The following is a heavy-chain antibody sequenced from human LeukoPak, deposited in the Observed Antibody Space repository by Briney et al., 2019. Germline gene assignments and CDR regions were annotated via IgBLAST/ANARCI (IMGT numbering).Heavy chain of an antibody. J-gene: IGHJ4*02. V-gene: IGHV3-30-3*01. CDR3: ARGGFCSSTSCLTLDY. CDR2: ISYDGSNK. Sequence: GRSLRLSCAASGFTFNVYAMHWVRQAPGKGLEWVAVISYDGSNKYYADSVKGRFTISRDNSKNTLYLQMNSLRAEDTAVYYCARGGFCSSTSCLTLDYWGQGTLVTVSS. D-gene: IGHD2-2*01. CDR1: GFTFNVYA.